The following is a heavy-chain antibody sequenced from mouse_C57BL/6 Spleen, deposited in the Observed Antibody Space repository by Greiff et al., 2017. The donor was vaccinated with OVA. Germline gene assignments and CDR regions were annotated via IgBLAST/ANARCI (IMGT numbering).Heavy chain of an antibody. Sequence: QVQLQQPGAELVMPGASVKLSCKASGYTFTSYWMSWVKQRPGQGLEWIGEIDPSDSYTNYNQKFKGKSTLTVDKSSSTAYMQISSLTSEDSAVYYCARGDNSGYPFDYWGQGTTLTVSS. J-gene: IGHJ2*01. V-gene: IGHV1-69*01. CDR3: ARGDNSGYPFDY. D-gene: IGHD3-2*02. CDR2: IDPSDSYT. CDR1: GYTFTSYW.